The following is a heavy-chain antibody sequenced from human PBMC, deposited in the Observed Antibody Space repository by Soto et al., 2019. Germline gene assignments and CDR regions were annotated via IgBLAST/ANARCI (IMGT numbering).Heavy chain of an antibody. Sequence: ASVKVSCKASGYTFTSYAMHWVRQAPGQRLEWMGWINAGNGNTKYSQKFQGRVTITRDTSASTAYMELSSLRSEETAVYYCATIGFIAAAGTGYYYYMDVWGKETTVTVSS. CDR2: INAGNGNT. D-gene: IGHD6-13*01. J-gene: IGHJ6*03. V-gene: IGHV1-3*01. CDR1: GYTFTSYA. CDR3: ATIGFIAAAGTGYYYYMDV.